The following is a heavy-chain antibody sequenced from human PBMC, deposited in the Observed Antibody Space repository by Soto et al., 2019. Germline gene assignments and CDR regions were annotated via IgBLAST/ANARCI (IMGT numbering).Heavy chain of an antibody. V-gene: IGHV4-61*03. CDR2: IYHSGST. D-gene: IGHD1-26*01. CDR3: ASPNSGRYYYFDY. CDR1: GGSVSSGIYY. J-gene: IGHJ4*02. Sequence: QVQLQESGPGLVKPSETLSLTCAVSGGSVSSGIYYWSWIRQPPGKGLEWIGYIYHSGSTNYNPSLKSPVTISVDTYKNPFSRRLTSVTAADTAVYYCASPNSGRYYYFDYWGQGSLVTVSS.